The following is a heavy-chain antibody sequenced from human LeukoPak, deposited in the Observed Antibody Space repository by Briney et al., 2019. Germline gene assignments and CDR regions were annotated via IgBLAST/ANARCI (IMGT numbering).Heavy chain of an antibody. J-gene: IGHJ4*02. CDR2: IIPILGIA. V-gene: IGHV1-69*04. CDR3: ARAGDCSGGDCYMPSDY. CDR1: GGTFSSYA. D-gene: IGHD2-15*01. Sequence: ASVKVSCKASGGTFSSYAISWVRQAPGQGLEWMGRIIPILGIANYAQKFQGRVTITADKSTSTAYMDLSSLRSEDTAVYYCARAGDCSGGDCYMPSDYWGQGALVTVSS.